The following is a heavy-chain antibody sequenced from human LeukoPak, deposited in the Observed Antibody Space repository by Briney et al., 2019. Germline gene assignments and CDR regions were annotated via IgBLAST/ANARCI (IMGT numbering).Heavy chain of an antibody. CDR1: GYTFTSYD. Sequence: ASVKVSCKASGYTFTSYDINWVRQATGQGLEWMGWMNPNSGNTGFAQKFQGRLTMTRNTSISTAYMELSSLRSEDTAVYYCARGAHDYGDLTDYWGQGTLVTVSS. D-gene: IGHD4-17*01. V-gene: IGHV1-8*01. J-gene: IGHJ4*02. CDR2: MNPNSGNT. CDR3: ARGAHDYGDLTDY.